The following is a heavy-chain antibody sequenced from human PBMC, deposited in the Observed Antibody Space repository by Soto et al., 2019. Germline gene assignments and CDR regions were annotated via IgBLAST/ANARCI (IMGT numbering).Heavy chain of an antibody. J-gene: IGHJ4*02. V-gene: IGHV3-49*03. Sequence: GGSLRLSCTASGFTFGDYAMSWFRQAPGKGLEWVGFIRSKAYGGTTEYAASVKGRFTISRDDSKSIAYLQMNSLKTEDTAVYYCTRDSEYYYDSSGYYFDYWGQGTLVTVSS. CDR2: IRSKAYGGTT. CDR3: TRDSEYYYDSSGYYFDY. CDR1: GFTFGDYA. D-gene: IGHD3-22*01.